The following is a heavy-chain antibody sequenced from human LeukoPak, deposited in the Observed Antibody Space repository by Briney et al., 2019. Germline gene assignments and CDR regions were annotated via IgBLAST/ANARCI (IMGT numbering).Heavy chain of an antibody. V-gene: IGHV1-69*13. Sequence: SVKVSCKASGGTFSSYAISWVRQAPGQGLEWMGGIIPIFGTANYAQKFQGRVTITADQSTSTAYMELSSLRSEDTAVYYCARNAVPDRPFSGMDVWGKGTTVTVSS. J-gene: IGHJ6*04. D-gene: IGHD2-2*01. CDR3: ARNAVPDRPFSGMDV. CDR2: IIPIFGTA. CDR1: GGTFSSYA.